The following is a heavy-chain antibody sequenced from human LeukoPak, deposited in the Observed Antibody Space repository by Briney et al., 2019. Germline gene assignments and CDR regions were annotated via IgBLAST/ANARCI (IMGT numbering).Heavy chain of an antibody. D-gene: IGHD6-19*01. CDR3: ATSGYSSGWYRAGPDAFDI. Sequence: GGSLRLPCAASGFTFSSYAMSWVRQAPGKGLEWVSAISGSGGSTYYADSVKGRFTISRDNSKNTLYLQMNSLRAEDTAVYYCATSGYSSGWYRAGPDAFDIWGQGTMVTVSS. CDR2: ISGSGGST. J-gene: IGHJ3*02. V-gene: IGHV3-23*01. CDR1: GFTFSSYA.